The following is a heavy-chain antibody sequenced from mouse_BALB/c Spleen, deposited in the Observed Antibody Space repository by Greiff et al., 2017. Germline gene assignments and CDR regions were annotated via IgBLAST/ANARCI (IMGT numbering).Heavy chain of an antibody. CDR1: GFTFSSFG. D-gene: IGHD2-4*01. V-gene: IGHV5-17*02. Sequence: EVKVEESGGGLVQPGGSRKLSCAASGFTFSSFGMHWVRQAPEKGLEWVAYISSGSSTIYFADTVKGRFTISRDNPKNTLFLQMTSLRSEDTAMYYCASLPTMITTDAMDYWGQGTSVTVSS. CDR2: ISSGSSTI. J-gene: IGHJ4*01. CDR3: ASLPTMITTDAMDY.